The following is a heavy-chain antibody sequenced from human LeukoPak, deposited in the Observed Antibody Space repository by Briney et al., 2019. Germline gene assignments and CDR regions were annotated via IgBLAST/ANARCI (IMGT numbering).Heavy chain of an antibody. V-gene: IGHV3-23*01. J-gene: IGHJ4*02. D-gene: IGHD5-18*01. Sequence: PGGSLRLSCAASGFIFSSYDMNWVRQAPGKGLEWVSDISGSGGSTDYADSVRGRFTISRDNSKNTLYLQMNSLRAEDTAIYYCMTAAGYNFGQYWGQGTLVTVSS. CDR2: ISGSGGST. CDR3: MTAAGYNFGQY. CDR1: GFIFSSYD.